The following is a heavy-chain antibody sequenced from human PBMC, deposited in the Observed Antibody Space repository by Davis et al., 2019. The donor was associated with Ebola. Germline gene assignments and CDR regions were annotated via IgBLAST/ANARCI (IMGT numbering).Heavy chain of an antibody. J-gene: IGHJ6*02. V-gene: IGHV1-18*01. CDR3: ARGAEWYYYGSGSYLGYYYYGMDV. CDR2: ISAYNGNT. Sequence: ASVKVSCKASGYTFTSYGISWVRQAPGQGLEWMGWISAYNGNTNYAQKLQGRVTMTTDTSTSTAYMELRSLRSDDTAVYYCARGAEWYYYGSGSYLGYYYYGMDVWGQGTTVTVSS. D-gene: IGHD3-10*01. CDR1: GYTFTSYG.